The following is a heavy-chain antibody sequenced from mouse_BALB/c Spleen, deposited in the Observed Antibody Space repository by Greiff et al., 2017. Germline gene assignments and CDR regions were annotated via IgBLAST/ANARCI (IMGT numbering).Heavy chain of an antibody. D-gene: IGHD1-1*01. V-gene: IGHV3-8*02. CDR2: ISYSGST. Sequence: EVQLQQSGPSLVKPSQTLSLTCSVTGDSITSGYWHWIRKSPGNKLEYMGYISYSGSTYYNPSLKSRISITRDTSKNQYYLQLNSVTTEDTATYYCARNYGSPAWFAYWGQGTLVTVSA. CDR3: ARNYGSPAWFAY. CDR1: GDSITSGY. J-gene: IGHJ3*01.